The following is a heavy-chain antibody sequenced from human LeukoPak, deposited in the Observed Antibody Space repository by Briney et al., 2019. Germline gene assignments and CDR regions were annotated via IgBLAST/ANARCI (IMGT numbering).Heavy chain of an antibody. CDR1: GYSFTDYY. D-gene: IGHD2-21*01. J-gene: IGHJ5*02. V-gene: IGHV1-2*02. CDR3: ARADRLDGGPYLIGP. CDR2: INPNSGGT. Sequence: ASVKVSCKTSGYSFTDYYMHWGRQAPGQGLEWRGWINPNSGGTSSAQKFRGRVTMTRDTSITTVYMEVSWLTSDDTAIYYCARADRLDGGPYLIGPWGQGTLVTVSS.